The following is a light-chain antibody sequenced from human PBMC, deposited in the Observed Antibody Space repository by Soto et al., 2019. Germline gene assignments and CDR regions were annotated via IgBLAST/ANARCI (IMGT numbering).Light chain of an antibody. CDR3: QSYDVV. Sequence: QSVLTQPPSVSGAPGQRVTISCTRSSSNIGAGYDVHWYQQLPGTAPKLLIYGNSNRPSGVPDRFSGSKSGTSASLAITGLQAEDEADYYCQSYDVVFGGGTKVTVL. V-gene: IGLV1-40*01. CDR2: GNS. CDR1: SSNIGAGYD. J-gene: IGLJ2*01.